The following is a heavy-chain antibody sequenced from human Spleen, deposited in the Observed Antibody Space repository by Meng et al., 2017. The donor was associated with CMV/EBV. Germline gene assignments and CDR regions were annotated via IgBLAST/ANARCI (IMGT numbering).Heavy chain of an antibody. V-gene: IGHV4-39*02. Sequence: SETLSLTCTVSGGSTSSSSYYWGWIRQPPGKGLEWIGSIYYSGSTYYNPSLKSRVTISVDTSKNQFSLKLSSVTAADTAVYYCAREYCSSTSCLARYYYYYGMDVWGQGTTVTVSS. J-gene: IGHJ6*02. CDR3: AREYCSSTSCLARYYYYYGMDV. CDR1: GGSTSSSSYY. D-gene: IGHD2-2*01. CDR2: IYYSGST.